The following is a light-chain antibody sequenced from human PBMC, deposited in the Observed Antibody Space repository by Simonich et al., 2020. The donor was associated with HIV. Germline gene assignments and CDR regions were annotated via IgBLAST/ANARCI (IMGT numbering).Light chain of an antibody. V-gene: IGKV3-15*01. Sequence: EIVMTQSPATLSVSPGDRATLSCRASQSVSSNLAWYQQKPGQAPRLLIYGASTRATGIPARCSGSGSGTEFTLTISSMQAEDVAVYYCQQYYSTPWTFGQGTKVEIK. J-gene: IGKJ1*01. CDR1: QSVSSN. CDR3: QQYYSTPWT. CDR2: GAS.